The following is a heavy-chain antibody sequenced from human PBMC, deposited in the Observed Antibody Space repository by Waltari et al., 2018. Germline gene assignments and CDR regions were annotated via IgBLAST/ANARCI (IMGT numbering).Heavy chain of an antibody. Sequence: EVQLLDSGGGLVYPGGSLRLSCVASVFTFSSYTMAWVRQIPGRGLEWVSAITNDGDITYYADSVEGRFTITRDNSRNTLSLQMNRLRVEDTAIYYCAKRGGYFYHYWGQGTLVTVSS. J-gene: IGHJ4*02. CDR1: VFTFSSYT. CDR2: ITNDGDIT. D-gene: IGHD3-22*01. CDR3: AKRGGYFYHY. V-gene: IGHV3-23*01.